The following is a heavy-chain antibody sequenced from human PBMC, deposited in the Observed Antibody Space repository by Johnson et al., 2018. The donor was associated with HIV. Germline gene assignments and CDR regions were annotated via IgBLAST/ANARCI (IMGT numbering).Heavy chain of an antibody. Sequence: VQLVESGGGVVQPGRSLRLSCAASGFTFSNYAMHWVRQAPGKGLEYVSAISNNGGSTYYANSVKGRFTISRDNSKNTLSLQMGSLRADDMAVYYCAGRTVSELGDAFDIWGQGTMVIVSS. V-gene: IGHV3-64*01. CDR1: GFTFSNYA. D-gene: IGHD7-27*01. CDR3: AGRTVSELGDAFDI. J-gene: IGHJ3*02. CDR2: ISNNGGST.